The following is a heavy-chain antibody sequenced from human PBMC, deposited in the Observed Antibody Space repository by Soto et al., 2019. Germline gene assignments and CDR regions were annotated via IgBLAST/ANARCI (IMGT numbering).Heavy chain of an antibody. CDR1: GFTFSTYW. D-gene: IGHD5-12*01. J-gene: IGHJ4*02. V-gene: IGHV3-74*01. CDR2: TNSDGSST. Sequence: GGSLRLSCAASGFTFSTYWMHWVRQAPGKGLVWVSRTNSDGSSTNYADSVKGRFTISRDNAKNTLYLQMNSLRAEDTAVYYCARDQYGGYNGAYDYWGQGTLVTGSS. CDR3: ARDQYGGYNGAYDY.